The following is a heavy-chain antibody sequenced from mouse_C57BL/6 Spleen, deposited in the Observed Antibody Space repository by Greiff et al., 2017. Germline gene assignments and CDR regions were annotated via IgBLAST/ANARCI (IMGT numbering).Heavy chain of an antibody. CDR2: IRSKSNNYAT. Sequence: EVKVVESGGGLVQPKGSLKLSCAASGFSFNTYAMNWVRQAPGKGLEWVARIRSKSNNYATYYADSVKDRFTISRDDSESMLYLQMNNLKTEDTAMYYCVRGVQLVHLDYWGQGTTLTVSS. J-gene: IGHJ2*01. CDR3: VRGVQLVHLDY. D-gene: IGHD4-1*02. CDR1: GFSFNTYA. V-gene: IGHV10-1*01.